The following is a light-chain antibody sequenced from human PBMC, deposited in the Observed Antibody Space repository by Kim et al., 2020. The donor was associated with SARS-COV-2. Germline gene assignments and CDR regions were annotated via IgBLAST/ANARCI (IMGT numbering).Light chain of an antibody. CDR1: SSNIGAGYD. CDR3: QSYDSSLSGYV. Sequence: QRLTITCTGTSSNIGAGYDVHWYQPLPGTAPKLLIYGNSNRPSGVPDRFSGSKSGTSASLAITGLQAEDEADYYCQSYDSSLSGYVFGTGTKVTVL. J-gene: IGLJ1*01. V-gene: IGLV1-40*01. CDR2: GNS.